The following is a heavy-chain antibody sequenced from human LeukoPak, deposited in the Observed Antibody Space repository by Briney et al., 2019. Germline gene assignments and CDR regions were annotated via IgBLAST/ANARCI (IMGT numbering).Heavy chain of an antibody. J-gene: IGHJ3*02. CDR3: AKGRLVVVAADAFDI. CDR1: GFTFDDYA. Sequence: GGSLRLSCAASGFTFDDYAMHWVRHAPGKGLEWVSGISWNGGSIGYADSVKGRFTISRDNAKNSLYLQMNSLRAEDTALYYCAKGRLVVVAADAFDIWGQGTMVTVSS. CDR2: ISWNGGSI. V-gene: IGHV3-9*01. D-gene: IGHD2-15*01.